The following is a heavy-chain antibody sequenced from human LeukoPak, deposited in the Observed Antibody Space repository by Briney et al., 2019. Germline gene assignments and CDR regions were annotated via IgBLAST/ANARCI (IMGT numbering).Heavy chain of an antibody. D-gene: IGHD3-3*01. J-gene: IGHJ4*02. Sequence: SETLSLTCAVYGGSFSGYYWSWIRQPPGKGLEWIGEVNHSGSTNYNPSLKSRVTISVDTSKNQFSLKLSSVTAADTAVYYCARDNRGYYDFWSGYYPYYFDYWGQGTLVTVSS. CDR3: ARDNRGYYDFWSGYYPYYFDY. CDR1: GGSFSGYY. V-gene: IGHV4-34*01. CDR2: VNHSGST.